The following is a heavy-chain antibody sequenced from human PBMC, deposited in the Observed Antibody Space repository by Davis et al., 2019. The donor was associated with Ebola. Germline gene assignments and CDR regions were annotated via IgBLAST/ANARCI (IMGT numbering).Heavy chain of an antibody. CDR1: GFTVSSNY. V-gene: IGHV3-66*02. J-gene: IGHJ3*02. CDR2: IYSGGST. CDR3: ARSPQGLDAFDI. Sequence: GESLKISCAASGFTVSSNYMSWVRQAPGKGLEWVSVIYSGGSTYYADSVKGRFTISRDNSKNTLYLQMNSLRAEDTAVYYCARSPQGLDAFDIWGQGTMVTVSS.